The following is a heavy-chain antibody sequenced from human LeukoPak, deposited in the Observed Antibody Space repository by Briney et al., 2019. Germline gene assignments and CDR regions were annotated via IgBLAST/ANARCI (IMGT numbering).Heavy chain of an antibody. D-gene: IGHD2-2*01. Sequence: GGSLRLSCSASEFTFSRYAMHWVRQAPGEGLEYVSGITSNGDTTYYADSVKGRFIISRDNSKNMLYLQMSSLRAEDTAVYYCVKTYGYCSSTGCYVSDYWGHGTLVTVSS. CDR2: ITSNGDTT. V-gene: IGHV3-64D*09. CDR3: VKTYGYCSSTGCYVSDY. J-gene: IGHJ4*01. CDR1: EFTFSRYA.